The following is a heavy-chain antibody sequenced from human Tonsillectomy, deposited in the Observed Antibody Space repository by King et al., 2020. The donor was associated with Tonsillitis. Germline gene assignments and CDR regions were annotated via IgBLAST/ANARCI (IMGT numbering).Heavy chain of an antibody. CDR1: GGSISSGSYY. D-gene: IGHD3-3*01. CDR2: IYTSGST. V-gene: IGHV4-61*02. J-gene: IGHJ3*02. Sequence: VQLQESGPGLVKPSQTLSLTCTVSGGSISSGSYYWSWIRQPAGKGLEGIGRIYTSGSTNNNPSLKSRCTMSVDTSKNQFSLKLSSVTAADTAVYYCAREPARITIFGVVSRTDAFDIWGQGTMVTVSS. CDR3: AREPARITIFGVVSRTDAFDI.